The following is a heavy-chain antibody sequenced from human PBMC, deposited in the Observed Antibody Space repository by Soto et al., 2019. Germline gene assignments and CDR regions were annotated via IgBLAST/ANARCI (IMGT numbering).Heavy chain of an antibody. CDR1: GFTFDSYA. CDR2: ISGSADGT. V-gene: IGHV3-23*01. CDR3: AKDTVGGYSFWSGYYSDGLDV. J-gene: IGHJ3*01. Sequence: EVKLLESGGGLAQPGGSLRLSCVVSGFTFDSYAISWVRQAPGERLQWIAAISGSADGTHYAHSVRGRFTISRDNAKKTVHLQMDSLRVEDTAVYFCAKDTVGGYSFWSGYYSDGLDVWGQGTLVTVS. D-gene: IGHD3-3*01.